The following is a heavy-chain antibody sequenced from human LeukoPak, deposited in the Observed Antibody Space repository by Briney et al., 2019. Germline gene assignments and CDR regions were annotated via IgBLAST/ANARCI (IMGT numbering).Heavy chain of an antibody. D-gene: IGHD3-22*01. CDR1: GGSFSTYY. CDR2: IYHTGST. V-gene: IGHV4-34*01. Sequence: SETLSLTCAVYGGSFSTYYWSWIRQPPGKGLEWIGDIYHTGSTTYSPSLKSRVTISVDTSKNQFSLKLSSVTAADTAVYYCASSAYESSGYGGYYMDVWGKGTTVTVSS. CDR3: ASSAYESSGYGGYYMDV. J-gene: IGHJ6*03.